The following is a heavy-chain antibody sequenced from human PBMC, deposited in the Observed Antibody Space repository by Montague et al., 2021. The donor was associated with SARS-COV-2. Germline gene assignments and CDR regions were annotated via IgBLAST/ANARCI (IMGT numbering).Heavy chain of an antibody. Sequence: SETLSLTCAVYGGSFSDYHWTWIRQSPGEGLEWIGQINYGGSTKYNPSLKSRVTISIDTSKNQFSLKLTSVIAADTAVYYCARGAPGYWGQGTLVTVSS. CDR2: INYGGST. D-gene: IGHD1-1*01. CDR1: GGSFSDYH. V-gene: IGHV4-34*01. CDR3: ARGAPGY. J-gene: IGHJ4*02.